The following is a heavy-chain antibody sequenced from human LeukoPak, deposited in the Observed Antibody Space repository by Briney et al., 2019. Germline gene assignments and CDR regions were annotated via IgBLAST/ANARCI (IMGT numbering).Heavy chain of an antibody. V-gene: IGHV3-48*03. CDR3: ARRYCSSTSCTLDY. CDR2: ISSSGSTK. D-gene: IGHD2-2*01. CDR1: GFTLSSYE. J-gene: IGHJ4*02. Sequence: GESLRLSCAASGFTLSSYEMNWVRQAPGKGLEWVSYISSSGSTKYYADSVKGRFTISRDNAENSLYLQMNSLRAEDTAVYYCARRYCSSTSCTLDYWGQGTLVTVSS.